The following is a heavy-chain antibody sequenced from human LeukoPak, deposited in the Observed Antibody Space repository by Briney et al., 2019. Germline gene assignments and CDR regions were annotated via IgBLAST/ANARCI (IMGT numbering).Heavy chain of an antibody. D-gene: IGHD6-19*01. CDR1: GYTFTSYD. Sequence: ASVKVSCKASGYTFTSYDINWVRQATGQGLEWMGWMNPNSGNTGYEQKFQGRVTITRNTSLSTAYTELSSLRSEDTAVYYCARGLHPQVVAGRELGYWGQGTLVTVSS. V-gene: IGHV1-8*03. CDR3: ARGLHPQVVAGRELGY. CDR2: MNPNSGNT. J-gene: IGHJ4*02.